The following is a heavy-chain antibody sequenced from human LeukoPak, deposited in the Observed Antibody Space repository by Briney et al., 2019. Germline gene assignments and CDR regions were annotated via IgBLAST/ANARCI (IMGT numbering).Heavy chain of an antibody. Sequence: SETLSLTCAVYGWSFSGYYWSWIRQPPGKGLEWIGEINHSGSTNYNPSLKSRVTISVDTSKNQFSLKLTSVTAADTAVYYYERRGYSSGRYIIGFDYWGQRTPVTASS. CDR2: INHSGST. V-gene: IGHV4-34*01. J-gene: IGHJ4*02. D-gene: IGHD6-19*01. CDR3: ERRGYSSGRYIIGFDY. CDR1: GWSFSGYY.